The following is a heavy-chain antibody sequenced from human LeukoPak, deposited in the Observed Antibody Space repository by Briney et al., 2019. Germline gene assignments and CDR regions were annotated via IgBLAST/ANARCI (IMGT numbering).Heavy chain of an antibody. CDR3: ARNKINTVTTGWYFDL. V-gene: IGHV3-21*01. J-gene: IGHJ2*01. CDR2: VSIGGSFI. D-gene: IGHD4-17*01. Sequence: GGSLRLSCAASGFTFRSYGMNWVRQAPGKGLEWVSFVSIGGSFIYYADSVKGRFTISRDDAKNSLYLEMNSLTAEDTAEYYCARNKINTVTTGWYFDLWGRGTLVSVSS. CDR1: GFTFRSYG.